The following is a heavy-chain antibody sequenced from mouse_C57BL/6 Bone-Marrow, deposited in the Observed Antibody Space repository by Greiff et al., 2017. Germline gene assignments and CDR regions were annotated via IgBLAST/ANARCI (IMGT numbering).Heavy chain of an antibody. J-gene: IGHJ1*03. Sequence: EVQLQQSGPELVKPGASVKIPCKASGYTFTDYNMDWVKQSHGKSLEWIGDINPNNGGTIYNQKFKGKATLTVDKSSSTAYMELRSLTSEDTAVYYCAKTLYYGSRDWYFDVWGTGTTVTVSS. CDR3: AKTLYYGSRDWYFDV. D-gene: IGHD1-1*01. CDR2: INPNNGGT. V-gene: IGHV1-18*01. CDR1: GYTFTDYN.